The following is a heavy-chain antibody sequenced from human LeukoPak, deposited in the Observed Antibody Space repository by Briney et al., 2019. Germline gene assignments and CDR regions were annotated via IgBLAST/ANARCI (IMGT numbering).Heavy chain of an antibody. CDR2: ISDGGRAT. CDR3: TRENYVPDS. D-gene: IGHD3-10*02. V-gene: IGHV3-7*03. Sequence: GESLKISCKGSGYRFSPYWMSWVRQTPGKGLEWVASISDGGRATYYGDSVRGRFTISRDDARNSLFLQMNGLRADDTAVYYCTRENYVPDSWGQGTLVTVSS. J-gene: IGHJ5*02. CDR1: GYRFSPYW.